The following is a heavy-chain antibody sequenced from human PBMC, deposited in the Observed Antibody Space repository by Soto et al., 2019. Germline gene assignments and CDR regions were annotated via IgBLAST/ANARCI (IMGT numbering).Heavy chain of an antibody. D-gene: IGHD3-16*01. CDR2: ISGSGGST. Sequence: GGSLRLSCAASGFTFSSYAMSWVRQAPGKGLEWVSAISGSGGSTYYADSVKGRFTISRDNSKNTLYLQMNSLRAEDADVYYCAKAPLGDGDAFDIWGQGTMVTVSS. V-gene: IGHV3-23*01. CDR3: AKAPLGDGDAFDI. J-gene: IGHJ3*02. CDR1: GFTFSSYA.